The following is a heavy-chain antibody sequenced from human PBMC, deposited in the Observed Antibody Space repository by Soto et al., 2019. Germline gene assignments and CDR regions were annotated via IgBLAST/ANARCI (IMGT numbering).Heavy chain of an antibody. D-gene: IGHD4-17*01. Sequence: PGGSLRLSCAASGFTCNSYWIHWVRHVTWKGLWRISRMNNDGSSRSYADSVKGRFTISRDKAKNTLFLQKSSLRVEDTAVYYCARGGAESTVSWFWGQGCLVTVSS. CDR2: MNNDGSSR. CDR3: ARGGAESTVSWF. V-gene: IGHV3-74*01. CDR1: GFTCNSYW. J-gene: IGHJ4*02.